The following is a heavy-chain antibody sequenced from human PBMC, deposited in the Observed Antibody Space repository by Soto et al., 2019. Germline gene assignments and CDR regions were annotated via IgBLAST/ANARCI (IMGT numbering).Heavy chain of an antibody. CDR2: VNHNGRN. Sequence: TLSLTCAVYGGSFSGYFWNWIRQTPGKGLEWIGKVNHNGRNNYNPSLKSRVTISLDMSKNQISLKLTSVTAADTAVYYCARGGSSDWQVAFDFWGQGTMVTVSS. D-gene: IGHD6-19*01. J-gene: IGHJ3*01. CDR3: ARGGSSDWQVAFDF. V-gene: IGHV4-34*01. CDR1: GGSFSGYF.